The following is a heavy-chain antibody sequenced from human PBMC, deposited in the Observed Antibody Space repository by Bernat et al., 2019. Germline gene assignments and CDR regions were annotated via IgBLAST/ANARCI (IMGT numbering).Heavy chain of an antibody. CDR1: GFTFSSYG. D-gene: IGHD4-17*01. V-gene: IGHV3-30*03. Sequence: QVQLVESGGGVVQPGRSLRLSCAASGFTFSSYGMHWVRQAPGKGLEWVAVTSYDGSNKYYADSVTGRFTISKDNSKNTLYLQMNSLRAEDTAVYYCARDRSVDDDYGCDYWGQGTLVTVSS. CDR2: TSYDGSNK. CDR3: ARDRSVDDDYGCDY. J-gene: IGHJ4*02.